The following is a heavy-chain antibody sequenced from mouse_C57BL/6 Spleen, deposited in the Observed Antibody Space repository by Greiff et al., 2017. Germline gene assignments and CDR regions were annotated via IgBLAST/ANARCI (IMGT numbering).Heavy chain of an antibody. J-gene: IGHJ2*01. D-gene: IGHD2-5*01. CDR3: AKGDSNYLFDY. CDR1: GYSITSGYD. V-gene: IGHV3-1*01. CDR2: ISYSGSP. Sequence: EVQLQESGPGMVKPSQSLSLTCTVTGYSITSGYDWHWIRHFPGNKLEWMGYISYSGSPNYNPSLKSRISITHDTSKNHFFLTLNSVTTEDTATYYCAKGDSNYLFDYWGQGTTLTVSS.